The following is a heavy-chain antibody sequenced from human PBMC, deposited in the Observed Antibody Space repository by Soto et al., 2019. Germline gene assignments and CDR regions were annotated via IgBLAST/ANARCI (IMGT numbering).Heavy chain of an antibody. Sequence: EVQLLESGGGLVQPGGSLRLSCAASGFTFSSYAMSWVRQAPGKGLEWVSAISGSGGSTYYADSVKGRFTISRENSQNTLYLQLSSLSSEDTAVYHWAKDSDYGDYRRRPDYWGQETLVAFAS. CDR2: ISGSGGST. CDR1: GFTFSSYA. CDR3: AKDSDYGDYRRRPDY. D-gene: IGHD4-17*01. V-gene: IGHV3-23*01. J-gene: IGHJ4*02.